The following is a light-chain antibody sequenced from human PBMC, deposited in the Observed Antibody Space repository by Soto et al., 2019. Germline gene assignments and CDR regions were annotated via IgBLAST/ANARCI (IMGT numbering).Light chain of an antibody. J-gene: IGLJ2*01. CDR3: TSYTSNTTVV. CDR1: SSDVGGYNY. V-gene: IGLV2-14*01. CDR2: EVS. Sequence: QSVLTQPASVSGSPGQSIIISCTGTSSDVGGYNYVSWYQQHPGKAPKLMIYEVSNRPSGVSNRFSGSKSGNTASLTISGLQAEDEADYYCTSYTSNTTVVFGGGTQLTVL.